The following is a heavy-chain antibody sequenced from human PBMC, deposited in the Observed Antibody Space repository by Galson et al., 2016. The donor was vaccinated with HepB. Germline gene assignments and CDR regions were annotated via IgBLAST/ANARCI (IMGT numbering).Heavy chain of an antibody. V-gene: IGHV3-21*04. J-gene: IGHJ4*02. D-gene: IGHD3-10*01. Sequence: SLRLSCAASGFSISSCDMNWVRQAPGKGLEWVSSIGTSDTYIYYAASVRGRFTISRDNSKDTLYLQMNSLRAEDTAVYYCARETDYNVHYFDYWGQGTLVTVSS. CDR2: IGTSDTYI. CDR1: GFSISSCD. CDR3: ARETDYNVHYFDY.